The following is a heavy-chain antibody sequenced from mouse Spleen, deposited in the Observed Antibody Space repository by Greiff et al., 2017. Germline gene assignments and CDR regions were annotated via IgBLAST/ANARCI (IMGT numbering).Heavy chain of an antibody. Sequence: QVQLQQPGAELVRPGSSVKLSCKASGYTFTSYWMHWVKQRPIQGLEWIGNIDPSDSETHYNQKFKDKATLTVDKSSSTAYIQLSSLTSEDSAVYYCARPLYYGSSYGYAMDYWGQGTSVTVSS. CDR1: GYTFTSYW. J-gene: IGHJ4*01. CDR2: IDPSDSET. CDR3: ARPLYYGSSYGYAMDY. D-gene: IGHD1-1*01. V-gene: IGHV1-52*01.